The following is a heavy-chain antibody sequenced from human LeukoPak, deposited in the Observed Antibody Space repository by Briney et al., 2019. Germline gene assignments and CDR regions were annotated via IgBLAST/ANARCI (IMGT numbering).Heavy chain of an antibody. CDR3: ARGHHQYGSRWYLDY. V-gene: IGHV3-7*01. CDR2: IRQDGSEN. J-gene: IGHJ4*02. D-gene: IGHD6-13*01. CDR1: GFTLGSYW. Sequence: GGSLRLSCAASGFTLGSYWMIWVRQAPGKGLEWVANIRQDGSENHSVDSVKGRFTISRDNAKNSLYLQMDSLRAEDTAVYYCARGHHQYGSRWYLDYWGQGTLVTVSS.